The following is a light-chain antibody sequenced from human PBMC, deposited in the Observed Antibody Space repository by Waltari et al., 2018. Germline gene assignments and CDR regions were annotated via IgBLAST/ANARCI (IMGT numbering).Light chain of an antibody. CDR3: CSYGGTNTV. V-gene: IGLV2-8*01. Sequence: QSALTQPPSASGSPGQSVTIPCTESASDVGGHRYVSWYHQHPGKVPKLIIYEVNKRPSGVPDRFSASMSGNTASLTISGLQAGDEADYYCCSYGGTNTVFGGGTRLTVL. CDR2: EVN. CDR1: ASDVGGHRY. J-gene: IGLJ2*01.